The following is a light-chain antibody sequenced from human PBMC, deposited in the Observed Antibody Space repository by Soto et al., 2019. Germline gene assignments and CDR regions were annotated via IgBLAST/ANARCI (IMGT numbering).Light chain of an antibody. CDR1: SSNIGSNT. Sequence: QSVLTQPPSASGTPGQRVTISCSGSSSNIGSNTVNWYQQLPGTAPRLLIYSHNQRPSGVPARFSGSKSATSASLAISGLQSEDEADYYCTTWDDSLNVWVFGGGTKVTVL. CDR2: SHN. V-gene: IGLV1-44*01. J-gene: IGLJ3*02. CDR3: TTWDDSLNVWV.